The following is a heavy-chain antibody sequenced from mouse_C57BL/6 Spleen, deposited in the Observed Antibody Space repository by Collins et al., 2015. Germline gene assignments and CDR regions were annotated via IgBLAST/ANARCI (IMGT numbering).Heavy chain of an antibody. CDR1: GYTFTDYY. CDR2: VNPYNGGT. V-gene: IGHV1-19*01. CDR3: ARRNFDY. Sequence: EVQLQQSGPELVKPGASVKMSCKASGYTFTDYYMDWVKQSHGESFEWIGRVNPYNGGTSYNQKFKGKATLTVDKSSSTAYMELNSLTSEDSAVYYCARRNFDYWSQGTTLTVSS. J-gene: IGHJ2*01.